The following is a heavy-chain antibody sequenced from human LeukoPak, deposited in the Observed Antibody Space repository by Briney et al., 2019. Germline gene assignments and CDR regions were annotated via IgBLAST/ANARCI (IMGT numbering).Heavy chain of an antibody. D-gene: IGHD4-23*01. V-gene: IGHV4-59*01. J-gene: IGHJ5*02. Sequence: SETLSLTCTVSGGSISSYYWSWIRQPPGKGLEWIGYIYYSGSTNYNPSLKSRVTISVDTSKNQFSLKLSSVTAADTAVYYCARVVKDYGGNSGWFDPRGQGTLVTVSS. CDR2: IYYSGST. CDR1: GGSISSYY. CDR3: ARVVKDYGGNSGWFDP.